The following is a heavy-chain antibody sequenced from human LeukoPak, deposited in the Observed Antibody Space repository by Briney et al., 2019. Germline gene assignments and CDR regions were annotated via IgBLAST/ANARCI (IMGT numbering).Heavy chain of an antibody. CDR2: FDPEDGET. CDR1: GYTLTELS. CDR3: ATDASRPAGNSGNQYYFDY. J-gene: IGHJ4*02. D-gene: IGHD1-14*01. V-gene: IGHV1-24*01. Sequence: ASVKVSCKVSGYTLTELSMHWVRQAPGKGLEWMGGFDPEDGETIYAHKFQGRVTMTEHTSTDTAYMELSSLRSEDTAVYYCATDASRPAGNSGNQYYFDYWGQGTLVTVSS.